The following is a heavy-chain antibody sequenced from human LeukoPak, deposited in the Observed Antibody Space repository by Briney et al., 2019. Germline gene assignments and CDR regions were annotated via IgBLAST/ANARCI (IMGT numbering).Heavy chain of an antibody. CDR1: GYTFTSYD. Sequence: EASVKVSCKASGYTFTSYDINWVRQATGQGLEWMGWMNPNSGNTGYAQKFQGRVTMTRNTSISTAYMELSSLRSEDTAVYYCARGHDTDYGYYYYYMDVWGKGTTVTISS. CDR2: MNPNSGNT. D-gene: IGHD4-17*01. J-gene: IGHJ6*03. V-gene: IGHV1-8*01. CDR3: ARGHDTDYGYYYYYMDV.